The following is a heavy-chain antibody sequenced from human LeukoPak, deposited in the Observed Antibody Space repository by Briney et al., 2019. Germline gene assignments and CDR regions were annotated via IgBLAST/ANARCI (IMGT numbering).Heavy chain of an antibody. CDR3: AGHHPRNTVDF. Sequence: RTSESLSLTCTVSGGSISSYYWSWIRQPPGKGLEWIAYISDIGSINYNPSLKSRVTISLDTSKNQFSLKLRSVTAADTAVYYCAGHHPRNTVDFWGQGPLVTVSS. CDR2: ISDIGSI. V-gene: IGHV4-59*08. J-gene: IGHJ4*02. CDR1: GGSISSYY. D-gene: IGHD2/OR15-2a*01.